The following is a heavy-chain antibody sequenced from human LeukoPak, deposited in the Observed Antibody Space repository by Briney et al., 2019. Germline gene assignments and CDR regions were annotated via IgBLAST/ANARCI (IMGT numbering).Heavy chain of an antibody. J-gene: IGHJ5*02. D-gene: IGHD3-10*01. CDR1: GFTFSSHA. CDR2: ISGSGGST. CDR3: AKDEVLLWFGELFGWFDP. Sequence: GGSLRLSCAASGFTFSSHAMSWVRQAPGKGLEWVSAISGSGGSTYYADSVKGRFTISRDNSKNTLYLQMNSLRAEDTAVYYCAKDEVLLWFGELFGWFDPWGQGTLVTVSS. V-gene: IGHV3-23*01.